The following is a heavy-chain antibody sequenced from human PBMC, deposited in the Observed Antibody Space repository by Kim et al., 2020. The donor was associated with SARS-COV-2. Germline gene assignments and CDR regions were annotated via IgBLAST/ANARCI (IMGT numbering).Heavy chain of an antibody. D-gene: IGHD1-26*01. CDR3: ARRGAATGAFDI. J-gene: IGHJ3*02. V-gene: IGHV5-51*01. Sequence: RYGPSFQGQVNISADKSISTAYLQWSSLKASDTAMYYCARRGAATGAFDIWGQGTMVTVSS.